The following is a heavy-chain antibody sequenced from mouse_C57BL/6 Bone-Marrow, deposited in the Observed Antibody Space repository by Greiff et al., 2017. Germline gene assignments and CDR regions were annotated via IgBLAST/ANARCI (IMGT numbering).Heavy chain of an antibody. CDR1: GYTFTSYW. Sequence: QVQLQQPGAELVKPGASVKLSCKASGYTFTSYWMHWVKQRPGQGLEWIGMIHPNSGSTNYNEKFKSKATLTVDKSSSTAYMQLSSLTSEDSAVYFCDYYYGSSSYYAMDYWGQGTSVTVSS. D-gene: IGHD1-1*01. V-gene: IGHV1-64*01. J-gene: IGHJ4*01. CDR2: IHPNSGST. CDR3: DYYYGSSSYYAMDY.